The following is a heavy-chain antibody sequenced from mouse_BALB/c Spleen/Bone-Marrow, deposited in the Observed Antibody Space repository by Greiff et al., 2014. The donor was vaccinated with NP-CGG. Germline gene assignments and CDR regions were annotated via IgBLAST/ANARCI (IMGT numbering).Heavy chain of an antibody. CDR2: IRNKANGYTT. V-gene: IGHV7-3*02. Sequence: EVHLVESGGGLVQPGGSLRLSCATSGFTFTDYYMSWVRQPPGKALEWLGFIRNKANGYTTEYSASVKGRFTISRDNSQSILYLQMNTLRAEDSATYYCARYDVYYYFDYWGQGTTLTVPS. CDR3: ARYDVYYYFDY. D-gene: IGHD2-3*01. J-gene: IGHJ2*01. CDR1: GFTFTDYY.